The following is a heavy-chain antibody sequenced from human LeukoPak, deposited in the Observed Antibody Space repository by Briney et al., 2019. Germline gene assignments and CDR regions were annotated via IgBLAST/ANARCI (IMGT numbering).Heavy chain of an antibody. Sequence: SETLSLTCAVYGGSFSGYYWSWIRQPPGKGLEWIGEINHSGSTNYNPSLKSRVTISVDTSKNQFSLKLSSVTAGDTAVYYCARGPQYSSSSGVDYWGQGTLVTVSS. J-gene: IGHJ4*02. CDR1: GGSFSGYY. V-gene: IGHV4-34*01. CDR2: INHSGST. CDR3: ARGPQYSSSSGVDY. D-gene: IGHD6-6*01.